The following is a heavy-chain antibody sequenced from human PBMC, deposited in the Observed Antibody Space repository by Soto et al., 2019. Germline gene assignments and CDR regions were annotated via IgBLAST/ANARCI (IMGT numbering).Heavy chain of an antibody. CDR1: GFTVSDLY. D-gene: IGHD3-3*01. V-gene: IGHV3-66*01. J-gene: IGHJ4*02. CDR3: ARDTFGGAYDFLH. CDR2: ISSGGSS. Sequence: GGSLRLSCAAAGFTVSDLYMTWVRQAPGKGLQWVAVISSGGSSYYADSVKGRFTISRDNSKNTLYLEINSLRAEDTAVYYCARDTFGGAYDFLHGGQGTLVTVSS.